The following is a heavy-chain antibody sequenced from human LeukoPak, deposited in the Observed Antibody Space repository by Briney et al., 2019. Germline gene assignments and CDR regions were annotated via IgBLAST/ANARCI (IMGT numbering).Heavy chain of an antibody. J-gene: IGHJ2*01. CDR2: IYYSGST. V-gene: IGHV4-39*07. D-gene: IGHD4-17*01. CDR3: ATYDYGDYAVLWYFDL. Sequence: PSETLSLTCTVSGGSISSSSYYWGWIRQPPGKGLEWIGSIYYSGSTYYNPSLKSRVTISVDTSKNQFSLKLSSVTAADTAVYYCATYDYGDYAVLWYFDLWGRGTLVTVSS. CDR1: GGSISSSSYY.